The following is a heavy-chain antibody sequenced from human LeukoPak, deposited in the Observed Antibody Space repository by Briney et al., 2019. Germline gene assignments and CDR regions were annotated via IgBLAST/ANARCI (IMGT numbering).Heavy chain of an antibody. Sequence: PSETLSLTCTVSRGSIGSYYWGWIRQPPGKGLEWIAYIFNTGTTKYNPSLKSRVTISLDTSNSQFSLKLSSVTAADTAVYYCARLWAFCPGGTCSFDQWGQGSLVIVSS. J-gene: IGHJ4*02. D-gene: IGHD2-8*02. CDR3: ARLWAFCPGGTCSFDQ. CDR2: IFNTGTT. CDR1: RGSIGSYY. V-gene: IGHV4-59*08.